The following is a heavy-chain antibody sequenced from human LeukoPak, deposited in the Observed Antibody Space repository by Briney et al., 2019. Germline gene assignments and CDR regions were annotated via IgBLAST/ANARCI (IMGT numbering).Heavy chain of an antibody. CDR1: GLTFSSYS. D-gene: IGHD6-6*01. CDR2: ISSRSTYI. CDR3: AKDGSSSGYSFCY. Sequence: GGSLRLSCAASGLTFSSYSMNWVRQAPGKGLEWVSSISSRSTYIYYADSVKGRFTISRDNSKNTLYLQMNSLRAEDTAVYYCAKDGSSSGYSFCYWGQGTLVTVSS. J-gene: IGHJ4*02. V-gene: IGHV3-21*04.